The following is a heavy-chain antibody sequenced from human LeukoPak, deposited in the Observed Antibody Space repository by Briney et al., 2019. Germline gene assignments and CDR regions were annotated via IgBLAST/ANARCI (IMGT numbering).Heavy chain of an antibody. CDR3: ERDRDNYYFDV. Sequence: PGGSLRLSCAVSGFTLSSYWMSSVRQAPGKGLEWVANIKQDGSEKYYVDSVKGRFTISRDNAKNSLYLQMNSLRAEDTAVYYCERDRDNYYFDVWGKGTTVTVSS. J-gene: IGHJ6*03. D-gene: IGHD3-10*01. CDR2: IKQDGSEK. CDR1: GFTLSSYW. V-gene: IGHV3-7*01.